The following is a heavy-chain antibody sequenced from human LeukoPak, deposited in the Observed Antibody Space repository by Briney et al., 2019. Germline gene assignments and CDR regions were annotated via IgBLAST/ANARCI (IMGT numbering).Heavy chain of an antibody. CDR1: GGSFSGYY. V-gene: IGHV4-34*01. Sequence: SETLSLTCAVYGGSFSGYYWSWIRQPPGKGLEWIGEINHSGSTNYNPSLKSRVTISVDTPKNQFSLKLSSVTAADTAVYYCARGYCSSTSCPPMDVWGQGTTVTVSS. CDR3: ARGYCSSTSCPPMDV. J-gene: IGHJ6*02. D-gene: IGHD2-2*01. CDR2: INHSGST.